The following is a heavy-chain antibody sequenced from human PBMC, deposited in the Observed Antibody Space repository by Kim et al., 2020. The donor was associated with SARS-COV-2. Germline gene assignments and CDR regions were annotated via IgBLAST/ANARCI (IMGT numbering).Heavy chain of an antibody. CDR3: AKDIGYDSSGYPYYYYYGMDV. Sequence: GGSLRLSCAASGFTFDDYAMHWVRQAPGKGLEWVSGISWNSGSIGYADSVKGRFTISRDNAKNSLYLQMNSLRAEDTALYYCAKDIGYDSSGYPYYYYYGMDVWGQGTTVTVSS. J-gene: IGHJ6*02. CDR1: GFTFDDYA. V-gene: IGHV3-9*01. D-gene: IGHD3-22*01. CDR2: ISWNSGSI.